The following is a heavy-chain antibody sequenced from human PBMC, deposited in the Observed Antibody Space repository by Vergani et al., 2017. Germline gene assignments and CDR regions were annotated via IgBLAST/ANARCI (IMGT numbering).Heavy chain of an antibody. V-gene: IGHV3-23*01. CDR1: GFTFSNSS. CDR3: AREERSNTSPFVGD. D-gene: IGHD2/OR15-2a*01. Sequence: EVHLLESGGGQVEAGGSLRLSCVASGFTFSNSSMSWVLQTSGKGLEWVSSISGHGDRTYYADSVKGRFTISRDNSKNTVYLQMNSLKAEDSATYYCAREERSNTSPFVGDWGQGTLVTV. CDR2: ISGHGDRT. J-gene: IGHJ4*02.